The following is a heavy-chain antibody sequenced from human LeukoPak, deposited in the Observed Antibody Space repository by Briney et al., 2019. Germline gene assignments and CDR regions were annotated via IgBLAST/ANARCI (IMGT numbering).Heavy chain of an antibody. J-gene: IGHJ4*02. V-gene: IGHV1-18*01. CDR3: AKTTTGYSYGGVIDY. CDR1: GYTFTSYG. D-gene: IGHD5-18*01. CDR2: ISAYNGNT. Sequence: ASVKVSCKASGYTFTSYGISWVRQAPGQGLEWMGWISAYNGNTNYAQKLQGRVTMTTDTSTSTAYMELRSLRSDDTAVYYCAKTTTGYSYGGVIDYWGQGTLVTVSS.